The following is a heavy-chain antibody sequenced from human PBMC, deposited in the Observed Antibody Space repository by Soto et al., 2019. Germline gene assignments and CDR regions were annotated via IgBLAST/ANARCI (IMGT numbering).Heavy chain of an antibody. J-gene: IGHJ4*02. CDR2: IIPIFGTA. CDR3: ARESGYSYGYGGGFDY. Sequence: QVQLVQSGAEVKKPGSSVKVSCKASGGTFSSYAISWVRQAPGQGLEWMGGIIPIFGTANYAQKCQGRVTITADESTSKAYMELSSLRSEDTAVYYCARESGYSYGYGGGFDYWGQGTLVTVSS. D-gene: IGHD5-18*01. CDR1: GGTFSSYA. V-gene: IGHV1-69*01.